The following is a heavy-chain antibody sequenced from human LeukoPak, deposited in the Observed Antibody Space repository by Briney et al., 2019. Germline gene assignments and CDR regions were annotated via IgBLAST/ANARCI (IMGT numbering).Heavy chain of an antibody. CDR1: GGSVSSGGYS. CDR2: IYHSGST. D-gene: IGHD1-26*01. J-gene: IGHJ4*02. V-gene: IGHV4-30-2*01. CDR3: ARGQSLDHRNPIVGATMGDY. Sequence: SETLSLTCAVSGGSVSSGGYSWTWIRQPPGKGLEWIGYIYHSGSTYYNPSLKSRVTISVDTSKNQFSLKLSSVTAADTAVYYCARGQSLDHRNPIVGATMGDYWGQGTLVTVSS.